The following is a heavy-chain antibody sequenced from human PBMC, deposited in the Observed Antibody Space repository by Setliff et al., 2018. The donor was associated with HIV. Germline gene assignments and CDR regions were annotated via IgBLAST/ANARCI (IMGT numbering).Heavy chain of an antibody. CDR1: GYTFTSYG. J-gene: IGHJ6*02. Sequence: AASVKVSCKASGYTFTSYGISWVRQAPGQGLEWMGWISTYNGNTNYAQKLQGRVTMTTDTSTSTAYMELRSLRSDDTAVYFCARLGSGWSDSYYYAMDVWDQGTTVTVSS. CDR2: ISTYNGNT. D-gene: IGHD6-19*01. V-gene: IGHV1-18*01. CDR3: ARLGSGWSDSYYYAMDV.